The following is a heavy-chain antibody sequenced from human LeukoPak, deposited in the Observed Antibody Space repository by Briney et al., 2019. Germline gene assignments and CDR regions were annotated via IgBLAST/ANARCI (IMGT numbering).Heavy chain of an antibody. D-gene: IGHD6-19*01. V-gene: IGHV3-7*01. J-gene: IGHJ6*03. Sequence: GSLRLSCAASGFTFSSYEMNWVRQAPGKGLEWVANIKQDGSEKYYVDSVKGRFTISRDNAKNSLYLQVNSLRAEDTAVYYCARVAGSYYYYYYMDVWGKGTTVTISS. CDR3: ARVAGSYYYYYYMDV. CDR2: IKQDGSEK. CDR1: GFTFSSYE.